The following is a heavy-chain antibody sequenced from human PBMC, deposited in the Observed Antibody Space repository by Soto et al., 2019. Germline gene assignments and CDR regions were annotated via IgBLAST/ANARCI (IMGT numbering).Heavy chain of an antibody. Sequence: PGGSLRLSCAASGFTFTSYAMTWVRQGPGKGLEWVSSIGTTTGDLLYADSVKGRFTISRDNSRNTLYLQMNSLRTEDTAIYYCAKRSLSGTYYFDYWGQGTLVTVSS. D-gene: IGHD1-26*01. CDR3: AKRSLSGTYYFDY. J-gene: IGHJ4*02. CDR1: GFTFTSYA. CDR2: IGTTTGDL. V-gene: IGHV3-23*01.